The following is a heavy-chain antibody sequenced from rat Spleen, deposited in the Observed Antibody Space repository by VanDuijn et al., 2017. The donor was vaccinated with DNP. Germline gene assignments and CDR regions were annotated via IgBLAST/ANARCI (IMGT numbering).Heavy chain of an antibody. CDR1: GYSVTNNY. CDR3: ARSSPRGFDY. D-gene: IGHD3-1*01. J-gene: IGHJ2*01. V-gene: IGHV3-1*01. Sequence: EVQLQESGPGLVKPSQSLSLTCSVTGYSVTNNYWGWIRKFPGNKMEWIGHISYSGSTSYNPSLKSRISITRDTSKNQFFLQLNSVTTEDTTTYYCARSSPRGFDYWGQGVKVTVSS. CDR2: ISYSGST.